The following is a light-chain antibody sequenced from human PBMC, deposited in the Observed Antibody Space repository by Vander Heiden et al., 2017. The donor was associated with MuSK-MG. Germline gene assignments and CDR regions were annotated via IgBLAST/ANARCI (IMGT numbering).Light chain of an antibody. Sequence: QSALTQPASVSGSPGQSITISCTGTSSAVGGYNYVSWYQQHPGKAPKLMIYDVSNRPSGVSNRFAGSNSGNTASLTISGLQAEDEADYYCSSYTSSSTYVFGTGTTVTVL. CDR2: DVS. CDR1: SSAVGGYNY. CDR3: SSYTSSSTYV. V-gene: IGLV2-14*03. J-gene: IGLJ1*01.